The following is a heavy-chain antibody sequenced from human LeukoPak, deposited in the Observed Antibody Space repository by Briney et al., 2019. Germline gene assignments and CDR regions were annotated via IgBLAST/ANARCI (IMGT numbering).Heavy chain of an antibody. J-gene: IGHJ4*02. CDR1: GFSLSTSGMC. CDR3: ARIRGYSSGWYEDY. Sequence: ESGPTLVNPTQTRTLTCTFSGFSLSTSGMCMSWIRQPPGKALEWLALIDWDDDKYYSTSLKTRLTISKDTSKNQVVLTMTNMDPVDTATYYCARIRGYSSGWYEDYWGQGTLVTVSS. V-gene: IGHV2-70*01. D-gene: IGHD6-19*01. CDR2: IDWDDDK.